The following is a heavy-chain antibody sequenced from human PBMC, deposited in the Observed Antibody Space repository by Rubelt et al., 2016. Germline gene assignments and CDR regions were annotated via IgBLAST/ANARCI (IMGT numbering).Heavy chain of an antibody. CDR3: ARDSRLSYTWYCEL. CDR1: GGSISDYY. Sequence: QVQLQESGPGLVKPSETLSLSCTVSGGSISDYYWNWIRQAPGQGLELIGYIYYSGSTNYNPSLKSRITMSVDTSKNQFSLRLSSVTAADAAVYYCARDSRLSYTWYCELWGRGTLVTVSS. J-gene: IGHJ2*01. CDR2: IYYSGST. V-gene: IGHV4-59*01. D-gene: IGHD3-10*01.